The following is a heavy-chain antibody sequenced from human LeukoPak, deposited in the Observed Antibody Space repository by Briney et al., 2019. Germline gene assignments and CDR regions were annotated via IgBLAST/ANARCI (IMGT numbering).Heavy chain of an antibody. J-gene: IGHJ6*02. CDR3: AGDQPQYYDFWSGYYRGNYGLDV. CDR1: GYTFTDYY. CDR2: INPNSGGT. D-gene: IGHD3-3*01. V-gene: IGHV1-2*02. Sequence: ASVKVSCKASGYTFTDYYMHWVRQAPGQGLEWMGWINPNSGGTNFAQKFQGRVTMTRDTSISTAYMELSSLRSDDTAMYYCAGDQPQYYDFWSGYYRGNYGLDVWGQGTTVTVSS.